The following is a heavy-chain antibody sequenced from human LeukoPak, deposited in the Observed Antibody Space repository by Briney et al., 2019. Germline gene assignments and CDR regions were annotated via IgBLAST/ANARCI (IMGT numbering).Heavy chain of an antibody. J-gene: IGHJ4*02. Sequence: PGGSLRLSCAASGFTFSSYAMSWVRQAPGKGLEWASAISGSGGSTYYADSVKGRFTISRDNSKNTLYLQMNSLRAEDTAVYYCAKSGYDFWSGYYGYWGQGTLVTVSS. V-gene: IGHV3-23*01. D-gene: IGHD3-3*01. CDR1: GFTFSSYA. CDR3: AKSGYDFWSGYYGY. CDR2: ISGSGGST.